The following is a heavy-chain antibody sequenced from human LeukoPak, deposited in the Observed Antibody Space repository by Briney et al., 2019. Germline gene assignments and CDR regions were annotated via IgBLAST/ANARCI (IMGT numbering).Heavy chain of an antibody. D-gene: IGHD4-17*01. V-gene: IGHV3-21*01. J-gene: IGHJ4*02. CDR1: GFSLSRYS. Sequence: GGSLRLSCATAGFSLSRYSLIWVRQAPGKGLEWVASITGGSSYIYYSDSVKGRFTVSRDNAKKSLYLRMNSLRAEDTAVYYCARDPSLESDYGVYATNWGQGTLVTVSS. CDR3: ARDPSLESDYGVYATN. CDR2: ITGGSSYI.